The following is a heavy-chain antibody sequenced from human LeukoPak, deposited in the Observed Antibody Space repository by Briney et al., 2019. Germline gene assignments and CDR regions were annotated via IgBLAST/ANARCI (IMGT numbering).Heavy chain of an antibody. CDR3: ARVEYSYGSRFDY. Sequence: SETLSLTCTVSGGSISSYYWSWIRQPPGKGLEWIGEINHSGSTNYNPSLKSRVTISVDTSKNQFSLKLSSVTAADTAVYYCARVEYSYGSRFDYWGQGTLVTVSS. CDR2: INHSGST. J-gene: IGHJ4*02. V-gene: IGHV4-34*01. D-gene: IGHD5-18*01. CDR1: GGSISSYY.